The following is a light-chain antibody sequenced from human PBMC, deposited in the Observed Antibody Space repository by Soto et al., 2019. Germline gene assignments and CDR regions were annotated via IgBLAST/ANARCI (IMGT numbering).Light chain of an antibody. Sequence: EIVMTQSPATLSVSPGERATLSCRASQSISNNLAWYHQKPGQTPRLLIYGASTRATGIPARFSGSASGTEFTLTISSLQSEDFAVYYCQQYNNWPLTFGLGTKLQIK. V-gene: IGKV3-15*01. CDR1: QSISNN. CDR2: GAS. CDR3: QQYNNWPLT. J-gene: IGKJ2*01.